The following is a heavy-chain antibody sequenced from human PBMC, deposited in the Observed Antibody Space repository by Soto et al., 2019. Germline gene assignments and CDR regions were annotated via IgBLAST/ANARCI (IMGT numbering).Heavy chain of an antibody. V-gene: IGHV3-15*01. Sequence: GGSLRLSCAASGFIFSNAWMSWVRQAPGKGLEWVGRIKSRTDDGTTDYAAPVKGRFIISRDDSKNTLYLQMDSLKTEDTALYYCTTDDPINKYWGQGTLVTVSS. CDR3: TTDDPINKY. CDR2: IKSRTDDGTT. J-gene: IGHJ4*02. CDR1: GFIFSNAW.